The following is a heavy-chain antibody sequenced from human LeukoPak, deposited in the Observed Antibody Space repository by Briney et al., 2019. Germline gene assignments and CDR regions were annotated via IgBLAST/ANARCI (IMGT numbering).Heavy chain of an antibody. J-gene: IGHJ4*02. CDR1: GGTFSSYA. D-gene: IGHD5-18*01. CDR2: IIPIFGTA. Sequence: SVKVSCKASGGTFSSYAISWVRQAPGQGLEWMGGIIPIFGTANYAQKFQGRVTVTADESTSTAYMELSSLRSEDTAVYYCARVPYSYGPFDYWGQGTLVTVSS. CDR3: ARVPYSYGPFDY. V-gene: IGHV1-69*01.